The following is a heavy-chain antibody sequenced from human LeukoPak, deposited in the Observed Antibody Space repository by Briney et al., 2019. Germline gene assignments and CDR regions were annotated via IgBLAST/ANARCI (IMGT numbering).Heavy chain of an antibody. D-gene: IGHD2-15*01. Sequence: GASVKVSCKAPGGTFSSYAISWVRQAPGQGLEWMGGIIPIFGTANYAQKFQGRVTITADESTSTAYMELSSLRSEDTAVYYCARSLKRGSAADYWGQGTLVTVSS. V-gene: IGHV1-69*13. J-gene: IGHJ4*02. CDR2: IIPIFGTA. CDR1: GGTFSSYA. CDR3: ARSLKRGSAADY.